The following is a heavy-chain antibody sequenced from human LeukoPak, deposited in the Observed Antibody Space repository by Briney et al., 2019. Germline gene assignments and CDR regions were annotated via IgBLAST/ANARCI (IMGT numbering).Heavy chain of an antibody. CDR3: VRDAYHAAFLARYIY. D-gene: IGHD3-16*01. Sequence: GGSLRLSCAASGFAVSSNHMNWVRQAPGKGLEWVSVIFNGGSTYYADSVKGRFTISRDNSKNTLYLQMNSLRAEDTAVYYCVRDAYHAAFLARYIYWGQGTLVTVSS. J-gene: IGHJ4*02. CDR1: GFAVSSNH. V-gene: IGHV3-53*01. CDR2: IFNGGST.